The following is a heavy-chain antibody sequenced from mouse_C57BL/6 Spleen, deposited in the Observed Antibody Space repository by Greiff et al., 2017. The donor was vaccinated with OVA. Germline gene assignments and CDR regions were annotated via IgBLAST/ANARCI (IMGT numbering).Heavy chain of an antibody. CDR3: TTGHFDY. CDR1: GFNIKDDY. V-gene: IGHV14-4*01. J-gene: IGHJ2*01. CDR2: IDPENGDT. Sequence: VQLQQSGAELVRPGASVKLSCTASGFNIKDDYMPWVTQRPEQGLEWIGWIDPENGDTEYASKFQGKATITADTSSNTAYLQLSSLTSEDTAVYYCTTGHFDYWGQGTTLTVSS.